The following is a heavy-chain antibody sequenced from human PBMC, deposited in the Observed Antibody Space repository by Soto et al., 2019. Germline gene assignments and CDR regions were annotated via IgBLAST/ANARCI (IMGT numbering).Heavy chain of an antibody. J-gene: IGHJ4*02. D-gene: IGHD3-16*01. CDR3: VRHAAYDSVWGKSDGSDY. CDR2: MYYSGAT. V-gene: IGHV4-39*01. Sequence: QLQLQESGPGLVKPSETLSLACTVSGGSISSNSYYWDWIRQPPGKGLEWIGSMYYSGATYHNPSRPSRVTISVDTSKNQFSLHLSSVTAADTAFYYCVRHAAYDSVWGKSDGSDYWGQGTLVTVSS. CDR1: GGSISSNSYY.